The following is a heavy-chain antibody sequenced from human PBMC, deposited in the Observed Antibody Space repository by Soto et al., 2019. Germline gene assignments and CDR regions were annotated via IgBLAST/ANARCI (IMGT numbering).Heavy chain of an antibody. J-gene: IGHJ6*03. CDR1: GFTFDDYA. Sequence: GGSLRLSCAASGFTFDDYAMHWVRQAPGKGLEWVSGISWNSGSIGYADSVKGRLTISRDNAKNSLYLQMNSLRAEDTALYYCAKAGTTYYYYYYYMDVWGKGTTVTVSS. CDR2: ISWNSGSI. CDR3: AKAGTTYYYYYYYMDV. D-gene: IGHD1-7*01. V-gene: IGHV3-9*01.